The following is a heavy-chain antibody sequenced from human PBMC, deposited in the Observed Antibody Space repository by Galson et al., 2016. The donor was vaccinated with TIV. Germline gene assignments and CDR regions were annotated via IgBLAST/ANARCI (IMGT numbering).Heavy chain of an antibody. V-gene: IGHV3-33*01. Sequence: SLRLSCATSGFTLPNYGMTWVRQAPGKGLEWVAVIWYDGTNTHYADSVKGRFTISKDNSENTLNLQMNTLRAEDTAVYYCARTGANTLYSGGYGDDDGFDFCGQGTRVTVSS. CDR1: GFTLPNYG. CDR3: ARTGANTLYSGGYGDDDGFDF. J-gene: IGHJ3*01. D-gene: IGHD1-26*01. CDR2: IWYDGTNT.